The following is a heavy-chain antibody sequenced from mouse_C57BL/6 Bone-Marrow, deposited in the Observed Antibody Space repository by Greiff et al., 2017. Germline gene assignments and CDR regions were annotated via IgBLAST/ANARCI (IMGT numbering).Heavy chain of an antibody. Sequence: EVHLVESGGGLVKPGGSLKLSCAASGFTFSDYGMHWVRQAPEKGLEWVAYISSGSSTIYYADTVKGRFTISRDNAKNTLFLQMTSLRSEDTAMYYCERPGYYGSPYYYAMDYWGQGTSVTVSS. V-gene: IGHV5-17*01. CDR2: ISSGSSTI. D-gene: IGHD1-1*01. CDR3: ERPGYYGSPYYYAMDY. J-gene: IGHJ4*01. CDR1: GFTFSDYG.